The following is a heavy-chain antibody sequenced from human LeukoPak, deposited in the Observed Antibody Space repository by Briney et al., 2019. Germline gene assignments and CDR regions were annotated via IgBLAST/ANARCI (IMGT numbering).Heavy chain of an antibody. CDR3: ARLYCSSTSCYNHYYDYMDV. J-gene: IGHJ6*03. CDR1: GYTFTSYD. CDR2: MNPNSGNT. Sequence: GASVKVSCKASGYTFTSYDINWVRQATGQGLEWMGWMNPNSGNTGYAQKFQGRVTITRNTSISTAYMELSSLRSEDTAVYYCARLYCSSTSCYNHYYDYMDVWGKGTTVTVSS. D-gene: IGHD2-2*02. V-gene: IGHV1-8*03.